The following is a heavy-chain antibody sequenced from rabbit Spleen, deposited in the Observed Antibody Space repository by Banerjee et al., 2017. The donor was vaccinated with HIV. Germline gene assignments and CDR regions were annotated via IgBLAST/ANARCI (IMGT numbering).Heavy chain of an antibody. CDR1: GFSFSRDYV. V-gene: IGHV1S45*01. J-gene: IGHJ6*01. CDR2: IDAGSSGFT. Sequence: QEQLVESGGGLFQPGGSLALTCQASGFSFSRDYVMCWVRQAPGKGLEWIACIDAGSSGFTYFASWAKGRFTISKTSSTTVILQMTRLTAADTATYFCARDTSSSFSSYGMDLWGPGTLVTVS. D-gene: IGHD1-1*01. CDR3: ARDTSSSFSSYGMDL.